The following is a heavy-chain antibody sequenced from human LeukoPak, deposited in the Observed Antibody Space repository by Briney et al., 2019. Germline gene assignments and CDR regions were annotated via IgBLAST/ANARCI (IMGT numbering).Heavy chain of an antibody. D-gene: IGHD3-10*01. J-gene: IGHJ1*01. CDR3: ARVERGGSGGFQH. CDR1: GXXXXXXXXX. Sequence: PSQTLSLTCAVXGXXXXXXXXXXXXXRXXXXKXXXXXGXIYXSGSTYXSPSLKSRVXISVDTSKNQFSLKLSSVTAADTAVYYCARVERGGSGGFQHWGQGTLVTVSS. V-gene: IGHV4-30-4*01. CDR2: IYXSGST.